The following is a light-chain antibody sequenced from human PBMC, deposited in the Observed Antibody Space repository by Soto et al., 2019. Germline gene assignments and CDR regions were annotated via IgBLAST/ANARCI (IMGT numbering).Light chain of an antibody. CDR2: KAS. J-gene: IGKJ1*01. Sequence: DIQMTQSPSTLSGSVGDRATITCRASQTISSWLDWYQQKPGKAPKLLIYKASTVKSGVPSRFSGSGSGTEFTLTISILQPDDFVVYYCQQYKNSWTFGQGTKVDIK. V-gene: IGKV1-5*03. CDR1: QTISSW. CDR3: QQYKNSWT.